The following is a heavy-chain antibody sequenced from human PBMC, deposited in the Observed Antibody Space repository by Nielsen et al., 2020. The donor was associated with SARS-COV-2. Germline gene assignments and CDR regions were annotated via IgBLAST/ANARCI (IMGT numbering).Heavy chain of an antibody. J-gene: IGHJ4*02. CDR2: ISSSSSYT. CDR1: GFTFSDYY. CDR3: AKVTRRGYCTNGVCYSDY. V-gene: IGHV3-11*05. D-gene: IGHD2-8*01. Sequence: GESLKISCAASGFTFSDYYMSWIRQAPGKGLEWVSYISSSSSYTNYADSVKGRFTISRDNSKNTLYLQMNSLRAEDTAVYYCAKVTRRGYCTNGVCYSDYWGQGTLVTVSS.